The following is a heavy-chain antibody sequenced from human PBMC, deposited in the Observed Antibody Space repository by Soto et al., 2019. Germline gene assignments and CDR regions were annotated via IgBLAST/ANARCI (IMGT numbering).Heavy chain of an antibody. CDR1: GFTFSSYG. CDR3: ARELDLRGIAVAGDYYYYYYGMDV. V-gene: IGHV3-33*01. J-gene: IGHJ6*02. Sequence: GGSLRLSCAASGFTFSSYGMHWVRQAPGKGLEWVAVIWYDGSNKYYADSVKGRFTISRDNSKNTLYLQMNSLRAEDTAVYYCARELDLRGIAVAGDYYYYYYGMDVWGQGTTVTVSS. CDR2: IWYDGSNK. D-gene: IGHD6-19*01.